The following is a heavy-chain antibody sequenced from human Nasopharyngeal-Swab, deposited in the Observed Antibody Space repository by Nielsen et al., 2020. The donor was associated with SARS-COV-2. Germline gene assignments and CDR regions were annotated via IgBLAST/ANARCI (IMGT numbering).Heavy chain of an antibody. D-gene: IGHD2-8*01. J-gene: IGHJ6*03. CDR1: GGSFSGYY. Sequence: SETLSLTCAVYGGSFSGYYWSWIRQPPGKGLEWIGSIYHSGSTYYNPSLKSRVTISVDTSKNQFSLKLSSVTAADTAVYYCARVLYNYYYYYYMDVWGKGTTVTVSS. CDR2: IYHSGST. V-gene: IGHV4-34*01. CDR3: ARVLYNYYYYYYMDV.